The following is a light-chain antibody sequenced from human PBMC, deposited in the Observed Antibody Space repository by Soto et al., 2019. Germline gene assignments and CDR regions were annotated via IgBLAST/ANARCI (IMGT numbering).Light chain of an antibody. Sequence: QSVLTQPASVSGSPGLSITISCSGTSNDVGGYDYVSWYRQHPDRAPRLLIYEVSNRPSGISDRFSGSRSGNTASLTISGLQADAEADYYCASYTVSGTLIFGGGTKLTVL. CDR1: SNDVGGYDY. CDR3: ASYTVSGTLI. J-gene: IGLJ2*01. CDR2: EVS. V-gene: IGLV2-14*01.